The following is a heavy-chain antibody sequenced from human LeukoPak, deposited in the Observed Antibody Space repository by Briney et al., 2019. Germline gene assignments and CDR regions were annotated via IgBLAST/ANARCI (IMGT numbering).Heavy chain of an antibody. Sequence: PGGSLRLSCVASGFTFSSYAMSWVRQAPGKGLEWVSAISGSGGSTYYADSVKGRFTISRDNSKNTLYLQMNSLRAEDTAVYYCAKALMVRGVIVPGYWGQGTLVTVSS. CDR3: AKALMVRGVIVPGY. D-gene: IGHD3-10*01. J-gene: IGHJ4*02. V-gene: IGHV3-23*01. CDR2: ISGSGGST. CDR1: GFTFSSYA.